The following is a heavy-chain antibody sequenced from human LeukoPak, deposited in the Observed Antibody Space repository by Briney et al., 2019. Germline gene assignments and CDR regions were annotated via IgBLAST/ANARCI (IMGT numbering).Heavy chain of an antibody. CDR3: ARGVWSDY. V-gene: IGHV1-18*01. Sequence: ASVKVSCKASGYTFTSYGINWGRQAPGQGLEWMGWISANNGDTNYAQNLQGRVAMTTDKSTSTAYMELRSLRSDDTAVYYCARGVWSDYWGQGTLVTVSS. D-gene: IGHD2-8*01. CDR1: GYTFTSYG. J-gene: IGHJ4*02. CDR2: ISANNGDT.